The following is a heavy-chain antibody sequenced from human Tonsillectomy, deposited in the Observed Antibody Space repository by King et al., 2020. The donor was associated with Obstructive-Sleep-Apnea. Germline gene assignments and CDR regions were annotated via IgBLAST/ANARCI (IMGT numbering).Heavy chain of an antibody. V-gene: IGHV3-9*01. J-gene: IGHJ3*02. Sequence: VQLVESGGGLGQPGRSLRLSCAASGFSFDDYAMHWVRQVPGKGLEWVSGINWNSGKLAYADSVKGRFTISRDNAKNSLYLQRNSLRTEDTALYYCVKDRTGGVPDAFDIWGQGTMVTVSS. D-gene: IGHD3-16*01. CDR1: GFSFDDYA. CDR2: INWNSGKL. CDR3: VKDRTGGVPDAFDI.